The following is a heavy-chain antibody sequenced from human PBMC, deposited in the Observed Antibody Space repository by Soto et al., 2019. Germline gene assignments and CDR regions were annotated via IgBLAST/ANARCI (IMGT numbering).Heavy chain of an antibody. CDR2: IIPIFGTA. CDR3: ARGGGYCSGGSCYTFDY. D-gene: IGHD2-15*01. J-gene: IGHJ4*02. V-gene: IGHV1-69*12. Sequence: QVQLVQSGAEVKKPGSSVKVSCKASGGTFSSYAISWVRQAPGQGLEWMGGIIPIFGTANYAQKFQGRVTITADESTSTAYIELSSLRSEDTAVYYCARGGGYCSGGSCYTFDYWGQGTLVTVSS. CDR1: GGTFSSYA.